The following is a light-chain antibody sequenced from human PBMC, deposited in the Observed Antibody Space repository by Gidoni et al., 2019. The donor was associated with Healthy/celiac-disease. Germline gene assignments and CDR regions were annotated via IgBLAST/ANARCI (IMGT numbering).Light chain of an antibody. CDR1: SSDVGGYNY. J-gene: IGLJ1*01. V-gene: IGLV2-8*01. CDR2: EVS. Sequence: QSALTQPPSASGSPGQSVTTSCTGTSSDVGGYNYVSWYQQHPGKAPKLMIYEVSKRPSGVPDRFSGSKSGNMASLTVSGLQAEDEADYYCSSYAGSNNYVFGTGTKVTVL. CDR3: SSYAGSNNYV.